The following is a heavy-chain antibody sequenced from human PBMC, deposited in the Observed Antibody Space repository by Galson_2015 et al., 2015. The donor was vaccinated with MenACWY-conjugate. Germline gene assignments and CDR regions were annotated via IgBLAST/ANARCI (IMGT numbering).Heavy chain of an antibody. CDR1: GGSFRDHY. V-gene: IGHV4-34*01. CDR3: ARGGRKFAIFAWARTWYFDL. D-gene: IGHD1-26*01. CDR2: INHSGST. J-gene: IGHJ2*01. Sequence: LSLTCAVYGGSFRDHYWSWISQPPGKGLEWIGEINHSGSTNYNPSLKSRVTISVDTSKNQFSLKLSSVTAADTAVYYCARGGRKFAIFAWARTWYFDLWGRGTLVTVSS.